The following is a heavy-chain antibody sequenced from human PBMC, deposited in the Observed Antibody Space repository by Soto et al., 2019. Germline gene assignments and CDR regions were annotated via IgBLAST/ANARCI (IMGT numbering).Heavy chain of an antibody. CDR2: INPNSGGT. D-gene: IGHD1-7*01. V-gene: IGHV1-2*04. J-gene: IGHJ4*02. CDR1: GYTFTGYY. CDR3: ARSEARYNWDYDGSFDY. Sequence: VASVKVSCKASGYTFTGYYMHWVRQAPGQGLEWMGWINPNSGGTNYAQKFQGWVTMTRDTSISTAYMELSRLRSDDTAVYYCARSEARYNWDYDGSFDYWGQGTLVTVSS.